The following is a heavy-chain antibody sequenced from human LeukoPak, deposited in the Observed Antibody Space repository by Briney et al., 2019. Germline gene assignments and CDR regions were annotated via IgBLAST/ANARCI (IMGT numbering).Heavy chain of an antibody. J-gene: IGHJ3*02. D-gene: IGHD3-22*01. Sequence: SETLSLTCTVSGGSISSSSYYWGWIRQPPGKGLEWIGSIYYSGSTYYNPSLKSRVTISVDTSKNQFSLKLSSVTAADTAVYYCAPIVVATKDVFDIWGQGTMVTVSS. CDR3: APIVVATKDVFDI. V-gene: IGHV4-39*01. CDR1: GGSISSSSYY. CDR2: IYYSGST.